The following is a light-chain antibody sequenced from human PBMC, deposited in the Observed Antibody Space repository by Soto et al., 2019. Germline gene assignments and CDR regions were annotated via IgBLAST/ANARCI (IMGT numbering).Light chain of an antibody. CDR1: QSINDW. V-gene: IGKV1-5*01. CDR2: GAS. CDR3: QHYDSFLST. Sequence: DVQMTQSPSTLSASVGDRITITCRASQSINDWLAWYQQKPGKAPKLLIYGASSLESGVPSRFSGSGFGTEFTLTISSLQPDDFATYYCQHYDSFLSTFGQGTKLEIK. J-gene: IGKJ2*01.